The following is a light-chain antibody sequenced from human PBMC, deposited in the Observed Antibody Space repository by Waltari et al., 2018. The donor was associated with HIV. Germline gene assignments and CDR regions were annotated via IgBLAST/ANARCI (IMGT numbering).Light chain of an antibody. CDR2: EGD. J-gene: IGLJ3*02. Sequence: FKLTQPHSVSGSPGKSITISCTRSSGNIVSNYVQWYQQRLGSAPHNVCYEGDQRRSVVPERFSGSVDGSSNSASLTISGLQTEDEADYYCQSYDSTTWVFGGGTKLTVL. V-gene: IGLV6-57*03. CDR1: SGNIVSNY. CDR3: QSYDSTTWV.